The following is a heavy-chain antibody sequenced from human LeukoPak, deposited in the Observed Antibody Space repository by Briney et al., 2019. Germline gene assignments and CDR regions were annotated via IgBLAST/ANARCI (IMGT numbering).Heavy chain of an antibody. CDR3: ARVVVVPAAANYFDY. Sequence: GGSLRLSCAASGFTFSDYYMSWIRQAPGKGLEWVSYISSSGSTIYFADSVKGRFTISRDNAENSLYLQMNSLRAEDTAVYYCARVVVVPAAANYFDYWGQGTLVTVSS. CDR2: ISSSGSTI. CDR1: GFTFSDYY. D-gene: IGHD2-2*01. J-gene: IGHJ4*02. V-gene: IGHV3-11*01.